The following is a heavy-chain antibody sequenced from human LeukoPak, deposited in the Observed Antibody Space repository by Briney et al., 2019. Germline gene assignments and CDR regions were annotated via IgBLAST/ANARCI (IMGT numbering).Heavy chain of an antibody. CDR2: IYSGGET. CDR3: AGYTSGWVYGMDV. V-gene: IGHV3-66*01. Sequence: GGSLRLSCAASDFSVSNNYTNWVRQAPGKGLEWAAVIYSGGETHYADSVKGRFSVSRDTSRNTLYLQMNSLRAEDTAIYYCAGYTSGWVYGMDVWGQGTTVTVSS. D-gene: IGHD6-19*01. CDR1: DFSVSNNY. J-gene: IGHJ6*02.